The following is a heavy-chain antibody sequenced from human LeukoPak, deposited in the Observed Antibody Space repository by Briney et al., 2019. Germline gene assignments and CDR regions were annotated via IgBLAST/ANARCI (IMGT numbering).Heavy chain of an antibody. D-gene: IGHD3-22*01. CDR2: ISGSGGIT. CDR3: AKVPYENYYYYMDV. V-gene: IGHV3-23*01. Sequence: GGSLRLSCAASGFTFSNYGMTWVRQAPGKGLEWVSAISGSGGITHYADSVKGRFTISRDNSKNTLYMQMNSLRAEDTAVYYCAKVPYENYYYYMDVWGKGTTVTASS. J-gene: IGHJ6*03. CDR1: GFTFSNYG.